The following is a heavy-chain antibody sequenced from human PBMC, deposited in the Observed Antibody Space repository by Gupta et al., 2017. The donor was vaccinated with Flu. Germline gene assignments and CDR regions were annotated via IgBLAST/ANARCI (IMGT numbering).Heavy chain of an antibody. J-gene: IGHJ4*02. Sequence: LVQSGAEVKKPGASVKVSCKASGYTFTSYAMHWVRQAPGQRLEWMGWINAGNGNTKYSQKFQGRVTITRDTSASTAYMELSSLRSDDTAVYYCATREGYSSSWPLDYWGQGTLVTVSS. CDR3: ATREGYSSSWPLDY. CDR1: GYTFTSYA. D-gene: IGHD6-13*01. CDR2: INAGNGNT. V-gene: IGHV1-3*01.